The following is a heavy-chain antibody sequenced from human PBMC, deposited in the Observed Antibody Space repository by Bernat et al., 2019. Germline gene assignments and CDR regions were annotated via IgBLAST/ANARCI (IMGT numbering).Heavy chain of an antibody. D-gene: IGHD2-15*01. CDR3: ARAQDVVVVDTYFDY. V-gene: IGHV3-7*04. CDR2: IIQDGSEK. CDR1: GFTFSSYW. Sequence: EVQLVESGGGLVQPGESLRLSCAASGFTFSSYWMTWVRQVPGKGLGWVANIIQDGSEKYYLDSVRGRFTISRDNAKNSLYLQMNSLRAEDTAVYYCARAQDVVVVDTYFDYWGQGTLVTVSS. J-gene: IGHJ4*02.